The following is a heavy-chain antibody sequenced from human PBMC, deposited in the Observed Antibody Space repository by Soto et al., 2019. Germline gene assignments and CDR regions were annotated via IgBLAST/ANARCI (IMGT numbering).Heavy chain of an antibody. Sequence: QVQLVQSGAEVKKPGSSVTVSCKASGGTFSSYAISWVRQAPGQGLEWMGGIIPIFGTANYAQQFQGRVTITADQYTSTAYMELSSLRSEDTAVNYCARVTGCSSTSCYFFYYGMDVWGQGTTVTVSS. V-gene: IGHV1-69*01. CDR2: IIPIFGTA. CDR1: GGTFSSYA. J-gene: IGHJ6*02. CDR3: ARVTGCSSTSCYFFYYGMDV. D-gene: IGHD2-2*01.